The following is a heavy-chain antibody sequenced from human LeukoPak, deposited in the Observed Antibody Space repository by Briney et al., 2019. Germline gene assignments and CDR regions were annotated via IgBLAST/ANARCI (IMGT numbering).Heavy chain of an antibody. CDR3: ARDGGVGATTQYAFDI. D-gene: IGHD1-26*01. Sequence: GASVKVSCKASGYTFTGYYMHWVRQAPGQGLEWMGWINPNSGGTNYAQKFQGRVTMTRDTSISTAYMELSRLRSDDTAVYYCARDGGVGATTQYAFDIWGQGTMVTVSS. V-gene: IGHV1-2*02. J-gene: IGHJ3*02. CDR1: GYTFTGYY. CDR2: INPNSGGT.